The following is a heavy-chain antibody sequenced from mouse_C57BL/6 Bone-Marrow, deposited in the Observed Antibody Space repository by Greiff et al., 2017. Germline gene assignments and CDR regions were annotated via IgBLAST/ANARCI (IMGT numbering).Heavy chain of an antibody. J-gene: IGHJ3*01. Sequence: QVQLQQSGAELVKPGASVKLSCKASGYTFTSYWMQWVKQRPGQGLEWIGEIDPSDSYTNYNQKFKGKATLTVDTSSSTAYMQLRSLTSEDAAVYYCSRRLGRGFAYWGQGTLVTVSA. D-gene: IGHD4-1*01. V-gene: IGHV1-50*01. CDR2: IDPSDSYT. CDR1: GYTFTSYW. CDR3: SRRLGRGFAY.